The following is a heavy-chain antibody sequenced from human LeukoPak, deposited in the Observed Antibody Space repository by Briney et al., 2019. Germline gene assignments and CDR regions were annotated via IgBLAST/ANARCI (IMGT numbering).Heavy chain of an antibody. Sequence: SETLSLTCTVSGGSISSSSYYWGWIRQPPGKGLEWIGSIYYSGSTYYNPSLKSRVTISVDTSKNQFSLKLSSVTAADTAVYYCARLTALRAPDQPGSGSYPYYYYYYYMDVWGKGTTVTVSS. CDR3: ARLTALRAPDQPGSGSYPYYYYYYYMDV. D-gene: IGHD3-10*01. V-gene: IGHV4-39*07. CDR1: GGSISSSSYY. J-gene: IGHJ6*03. CDR2: IYYSGST.